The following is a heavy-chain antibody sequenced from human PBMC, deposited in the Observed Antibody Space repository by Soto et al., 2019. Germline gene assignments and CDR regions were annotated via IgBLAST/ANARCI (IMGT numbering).Heavy chain of an antibody. CDR1: GYTLTELS. Sequence: ASVKVSCKVSGYTLTELSMHWVRQAPGKGLEWMGGFDPEDGETIYAQKFQGRVTMTEDTSTDTAYMELSSVTAADTAVYYCARAFQGLLEFDWLIDYWGQGTMVTVSS. V-gene: IGHV1-24*01. CDR3: ARAFQGLLEFDWLIDY. D-gene: IGHD3-9*01. CDR2: FDPEDGET. J-gene: IGHJ4*02.